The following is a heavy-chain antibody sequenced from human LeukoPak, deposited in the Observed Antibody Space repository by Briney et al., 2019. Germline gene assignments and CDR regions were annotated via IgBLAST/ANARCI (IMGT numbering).Heavy chain of an antibody. J-gene: IGHJ4*02. D-gene: IGHD1-26*01. V-gene: IGHV4-4*09. Sequence: NPSETLSLTCTVSGGSISSYYWSWIRQPPGRGLEWIGYIYTSGSTNYNPSLKSRVNISVDTSKNQFSLELSSVTAADTAVYYCASGRVGATNWGQGTLVTVSS. CDR2: IYTSGST. CDR3: ASGRVGATN. CDR1: GGSISSYY.